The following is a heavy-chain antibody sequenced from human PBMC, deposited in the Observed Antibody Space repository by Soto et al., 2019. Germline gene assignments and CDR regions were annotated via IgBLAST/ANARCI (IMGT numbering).Heavy chain of an antibody. Sequence: QVQLQESGPGLVKPSETLSLTCTVSGGSISSYYWSWIRQPPGKGLEWIGYIYYSGSTNYNPSLKSRGTISVGTSKNQFALKLSSVTAADTAVYYCARVRLRWTFDYWGQGTLFTVSS. CDR1: GGSISSYY. CDR2: IYYSGST. V-gene: IGHV4-59*01. D-gene: IGHD4-17*01. CDR3: ARVRLRWTFDY. J-gene: IGHJ4*02.